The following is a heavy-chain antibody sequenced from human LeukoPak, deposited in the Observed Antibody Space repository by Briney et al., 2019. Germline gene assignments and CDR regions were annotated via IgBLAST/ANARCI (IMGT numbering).Heavy chain of an antibody. D-gene: IGHD3-22*01. Sequence: GGSLRLSCAASGFTFSSYSMKWLRQAPGKGLEWVSYISSSSSYIYYADSVKGRFTISRDKAKNSLYLQMNSLRAEDTAVYYCARAEIHYYDSSGYYKDYWGQGTLVTVSS. CDR2: ISSSSSYI. J-gene: IGHJ4*02. CDR1: GFTFSSYS. V-gene: IGHV3-21*01. CDR3: ARAEIHYYDSSGYYKDY.